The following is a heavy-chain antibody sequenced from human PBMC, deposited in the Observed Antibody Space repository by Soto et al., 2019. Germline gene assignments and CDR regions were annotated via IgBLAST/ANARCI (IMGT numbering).Heavy chain of an antibody. Sequence: ASVKVSCKASGGTFSSYAISWVRQAPGQGLEWMGGIIPIFGTANYAQKFQGRVTITADESTSTAYMELSSLRSDDTAVYYCAGDTMYYGWGNAPPGGMGVWDQGPTVPAP. D-gene: IGHD3-10*01. J-gene: IGHJ6*02. CDR2: IIPIFGTA. CDR1: GGTFSSYA. CDR3: AGDTMYYGWGNAPPGGMGV. V-gene: IGHV1-69*13.